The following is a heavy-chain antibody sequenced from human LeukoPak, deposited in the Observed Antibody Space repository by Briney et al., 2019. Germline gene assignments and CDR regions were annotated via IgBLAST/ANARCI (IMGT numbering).Heavy chain of an antibody. Sequence: GGSLRLSCAASGFTFSSYWMSWVRQAPGKGLEWVANIKQDGSEKYYVDSVKGRFTISRDNAKNSLYLQMNSLRAEDTAVYYCARDSPPRGTVTTGIDYWGQGTLVTVSS. V-gene: IGHV3-7*01. CDR3: ARDSPPRGTVTTGIDY. CDR2: IKQDGSEK. J-gene: IGHJ4*02. D-gene: IGHD4-17*01. CDR1: GFTFSSYW.